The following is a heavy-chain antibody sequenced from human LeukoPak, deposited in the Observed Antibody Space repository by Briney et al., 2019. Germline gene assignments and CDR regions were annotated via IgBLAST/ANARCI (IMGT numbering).Heavy chain of an antibody. CDR3: ARGRNDYGSGSYLIAAQRNYYYYYMDV. CDR2: INPNSGGT. CDR1: GYTFTGYY. Sequence: ASVKVSCKASGYTFTGYYMHWVRQAPGQGLEWMGWINPNSGGTNYAQKFQGRVTMTRDTSISTAYMELSRLRSDDTAVYYCARGRNDYGSGSYLIAAQRNYYYYYMDVWGKGTTVTISS. D-gene: IGHD3-10*01. V-gene: IGHV1-2*02. J-gene: IGHJ6*03.